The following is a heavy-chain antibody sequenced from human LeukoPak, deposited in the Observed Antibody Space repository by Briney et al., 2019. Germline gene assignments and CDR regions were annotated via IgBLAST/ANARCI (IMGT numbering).Heavy chain of an antibody. CDR1: GYTFTSYD. D-gene: IGHD1-26*01. CDR3: ARDGSYYEGFDY. J-gene: IGHJ4*02. CDR2: MNPNSGNT. V-gene: IGHV1-8*01. Sequence: WASVEVSCTASGYTFTSYDINWVRQATGQGLEWMGWMNPNSGNTGYAQKFQGRVTMTRNTSISTAYMELSSLRSEDTAVYYCARDGSYYEGFDYWGQGTLVTVSS.